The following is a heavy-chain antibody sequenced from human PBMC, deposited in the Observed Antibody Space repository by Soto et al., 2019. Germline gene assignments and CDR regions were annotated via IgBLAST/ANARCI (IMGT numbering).Heavy chain of an antibody. CDR2: IDPSDSRT. D-gene: IGHD3-22*01. J-gene: IGHJ4*02. Sequence: GESLKISCKGSGYSFAGYWITWVRQKPGKGLEWMGRIDPSDSRTYYSPSFRGHVTISVTKSITTVFLQWSSLRASDTAMYYCARQIYDSDTGPNFQYYFDSWGQGTPVTVSS. CDR1: GYSFAGYW. CDR3: ARQIYDSDTGPNFQYYFDS. V-gene: IGHV5-10-1*01.